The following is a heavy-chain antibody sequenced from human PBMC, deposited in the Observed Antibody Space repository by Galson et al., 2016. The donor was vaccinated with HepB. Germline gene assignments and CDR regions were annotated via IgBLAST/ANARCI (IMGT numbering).Heavy chain of an antibody. CDR3: AREIAVAGPFDY. CDR2: ISSTSSYI. CDR1: GVNFSSHI. D-gene: IGHD6-19*01. Sequence: SLRLSCAASGVNFSSHIMHWVRQAPGKGLEWVSSISSTSSYIFYADSVKGRFTISRDNAKNSLFVQINSLRVEDTAFYYCAREIAVAGPFDYWGQGTLVTVSS. J-gene: IGHJ4*02. V-gene: IGHV3-21*01.